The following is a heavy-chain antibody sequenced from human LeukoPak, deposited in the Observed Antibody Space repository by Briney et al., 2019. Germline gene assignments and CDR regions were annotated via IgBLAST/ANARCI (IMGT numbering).Heavy chain of an antibody. CDR1: GGTFSSYA. D-gene: IGHD4-17*01. V-gene: IGHV1-69*01. CDR2: IIPIFGTA. Sequence: SVKVSCKASGGTFSSYAISWVRQAPGQGLEWMGGIIPIFGTANYAQKFQGRVTITADESTSTAYMELSSLRSEDTAVYCCARVGERSGDSALYYYYGMDVWGKGTTVTVSS. CDR3: ARVGERSGDSALYYYYGMDV. J-gene: IGHJ6*04.